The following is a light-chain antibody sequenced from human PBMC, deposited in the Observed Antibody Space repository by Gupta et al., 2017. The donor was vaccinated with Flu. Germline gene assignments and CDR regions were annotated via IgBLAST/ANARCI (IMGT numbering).Light chain of an antibody. J-gene: IGKJ5*01. Sequence: SLSASVGDRVTITCRASQSISSYLNWYQQKPGKAPKLLIYAASSLQSGVPSRFSGSGSGTDFTLTISSLQPEDFATYYCQQSYSTPASITFGQGTRLEIK. CDR3: QQSYSTPASIT. V-gene: IGKV1-39*01. CDR2: AAS. CDR1: QSISSY.